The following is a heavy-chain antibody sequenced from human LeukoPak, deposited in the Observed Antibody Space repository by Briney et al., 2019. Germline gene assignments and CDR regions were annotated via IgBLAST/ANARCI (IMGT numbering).Heavy chain of an antibody. CDR2: ISWNTGRI. V-gene: IGHV3-9*01. CDR1: GFTFDDYA. CDR3: AKDTSPLVGPTSVDY. D-gene: IGHD1-26*01. Sequence: PGGSLRLSCAASGFTFDDYAMHWGRHAPGKGLQWVSGISWNTGRIGYADSVKGRFTTSRDNAKNSLYLQMNSLRADDTALYYCAKDTSPLVGPTSVDYWGQGTVVTVSS. J-gene: IGHJ4*02.